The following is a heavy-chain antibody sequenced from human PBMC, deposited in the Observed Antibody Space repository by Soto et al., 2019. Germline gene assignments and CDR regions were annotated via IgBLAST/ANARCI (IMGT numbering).Heavy chain of an antibody. V-gene: IGHV3-21*01. CDR3: ARGDYYDNTGPFSDAFDI. Sequence: GGSLRLSCAASGFTFSSYNMNWVRQAPGKGLEWVSSISSSSSDIYYVDSVKGRFTISRDNAKNSLHLQMNSLRAEDTAVYYCARGDYYDNTGPFSDAFDIWGQGAMVTVS. D-gene: IGHD3-22*01. CDR2: ISSSSSDI. CDR1: GFTFSSYN. J-gene: IGHJ3*02.